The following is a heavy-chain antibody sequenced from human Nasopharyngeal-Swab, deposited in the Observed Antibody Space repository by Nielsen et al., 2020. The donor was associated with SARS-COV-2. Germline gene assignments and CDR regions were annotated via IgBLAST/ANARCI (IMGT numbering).Heavy chain of an antibody. CDR2: ITATGGST. Sequence: GESLKISCAASGFTFSNYAMGWVRQAPGKGLDWVSGITATGGSTYYADSVKGRFTISRDNSKNTLYLQMNSLRAEDTAVYYCAKDRRYSSGWDINYGMDVWGQGTTVTVSS. V-gene: IGHV3-23*01. D-gene: IGHD6-19*01. J-gene: IGHJ6*02. CDR3: AKDRRYSSGWDINYGMDV. CDR1: GFTFSNYA.